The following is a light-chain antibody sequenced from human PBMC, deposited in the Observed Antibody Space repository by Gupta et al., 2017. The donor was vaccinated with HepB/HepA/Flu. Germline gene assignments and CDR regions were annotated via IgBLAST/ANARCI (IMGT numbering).Light chain of an antibody. CDR1: QSIAGN. Sequence: IQMTQSPSCLPASVGDRVTITYRASQSIAGNLNWHQQKPGESSELVIYGASTLKSGVPSRFSGSGSGTHFTLTISSLQPEDFATYYCQQNNSAPVTFGQGTKVEVK. V-gene: IGKV1-39*01. J-gene: IGKJ1*01. CDR3: QQNNSAPVT. CDR2: GAS.